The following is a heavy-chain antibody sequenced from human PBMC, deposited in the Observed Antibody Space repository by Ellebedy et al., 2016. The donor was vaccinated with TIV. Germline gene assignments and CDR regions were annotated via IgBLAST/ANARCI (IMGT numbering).Heavy chain of an antibody. J-gene: IGHJ6*02. V-gene: IGHV4-34*12. CDR1: GRSFSGYY. CDR3: ARAAGYDSAGYFYHYYGLDV. Sequence: MPSETLSLTCAVYGRSFSGYYWSWIRQPPGKGLEWIGDIIHFGNTNYRPSLKSRVTISLDTSKREFSLKLSSVTAADTAVYFCARAAGYDSAGYFYHYYGLDVWGQGTAVTVSS. CDR2: IIHFGNT. D-gene: IGHD3-22*01.